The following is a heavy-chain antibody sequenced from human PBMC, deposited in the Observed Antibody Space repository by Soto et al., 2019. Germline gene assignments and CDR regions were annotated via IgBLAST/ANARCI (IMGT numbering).Heavy chain of an antibody. CDR1: GFTFSDYA. Sequence: GGSLRLSCIASGFTFSDYAMNWVRQAPGKGLEWVSGIGGSGSTTYYAVSVKGRFTISRDNSKNTLYLQMNSLRAEDTAVYYCARAPNIAASHDYWGQGTLVTVSS. V-gene: IGHV3-23*01. CDR2: IGGSGSTT. J-gene: IGHJ4*02. D-gene: IGHD6-6*01. CDR3: ARAPNIAASHDY.